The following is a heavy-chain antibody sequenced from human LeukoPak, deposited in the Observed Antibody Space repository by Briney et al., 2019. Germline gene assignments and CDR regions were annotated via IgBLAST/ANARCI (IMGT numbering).Heavy chain of an antibody. V-gene: IGHV1-2*06. Sequence: ASVKVSCKASGYTFIDYWMHWVRQAPGQGLEWMGRININSGGINYAEKFQGRVTMTRATSISTAYMELSRLRFDDTAVYYCARECSSTSCLGDYWGQGTLVTVSS. CDR3: ARECSSTSCLGDY. D-gene: IGHD2-2*01. J-gene: IGHJ4*02. CDR2: ININSGGI. CDR1: GYTFIDYW.